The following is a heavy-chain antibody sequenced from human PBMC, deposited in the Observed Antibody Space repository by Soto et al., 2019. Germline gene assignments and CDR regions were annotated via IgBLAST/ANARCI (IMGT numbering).Heavy chain of an antibody. Sequence: EVQLVESGGGLVQPGGPLRLSCAASGINVSHNFMSWVRQAPGTGLEWVSIIYSGGSTYYADSVKGRFSISRDASKNTLFLQVNSLRAEDTAVYYCARERWDRDCCDLWGRGTLVTVSS. V-gene: IGHV3-53*04. J-gene: IGHJ2*01. CDR2: IYSGGST. D-gene: IGHD2-21*01. CDR3: ARERWDRDCCDL. CDR1: GINVSHNF.